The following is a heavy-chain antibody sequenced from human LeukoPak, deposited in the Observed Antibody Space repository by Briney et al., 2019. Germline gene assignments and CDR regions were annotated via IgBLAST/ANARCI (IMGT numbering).Heavy chain of an antibody. V-gene: IGHV1-24*01. J-gene: IGHJ4*02. Sequence: ASVTVSCKVSGHTLSDLTMHWVRQAPGKGLEWMGGFDPGNGEIIYAQKFQGRVTTTEDASTDTAYMELSSPKSEDTAVYYCAAGGLYNLLPYWGQGTLVTVSS. CDR1: GHTLSDLT. D-gene: IGHD5-24*01. CDR2: FDPGNGEI. CDR3: AAGGLYNLLPY.